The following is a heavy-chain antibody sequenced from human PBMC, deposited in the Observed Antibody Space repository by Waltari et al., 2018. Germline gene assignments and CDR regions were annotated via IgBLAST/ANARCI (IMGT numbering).Heavy chain of an antibody. V-gene: IGHV1-69*08. Sequence: QVQLVQSGAEVKKPGSSVKVSCKASGGTFSSYTISWVRQAPGQGLEWMGRIIPILGKPNYDQKFQGRGTITADKSTSTAYMELGSLRSEDTAVYYCARDRGDTAMGRNYGMDVWGQGTTVTVSS. CDR2: IIPILGKP. CDR1: GGTFSSYT. D-gene: IGHD5-18*01. CDR3: ARDRGDTAMGRNYGMDV. J-gene: IGHJ6*02.